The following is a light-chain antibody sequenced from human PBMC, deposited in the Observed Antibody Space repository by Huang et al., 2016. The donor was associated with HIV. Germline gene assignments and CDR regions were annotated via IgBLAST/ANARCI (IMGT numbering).Light chain of an antibody. CDR3: QQRSNWPAG. V-gene: IGKV3-11*01. J-gene: IGKJ1*01. CDR2: DAS. Sequence: EIVLTQSPATLSLSPGERATLSCRASQSVSSYLAWYQPKPGQAPRLLIFDASNRATGIPARFSGSGSGTDFTLTISSLEPEDFAVYYCQQRSNWPAGFGQGTKVEIK. CDR1: QSVSSY.